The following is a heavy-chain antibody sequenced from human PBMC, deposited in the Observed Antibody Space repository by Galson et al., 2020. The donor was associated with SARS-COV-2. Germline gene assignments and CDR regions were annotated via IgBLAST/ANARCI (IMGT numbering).Heavy chain of an antibody. J-gene: IGHJ6*02. Sequence: SETLSLTCTVSGGSISSYYWSWIRQPPGKGLEWIGYIYYSGSTNYNPSLKSQVTISVDTSKNQFSLKLSSVTAADTAVYYCARDRRVGYCSGGSCYGGTYYYYGMDVWGQGTTVTVSS. CDR3: ARDRRVGYCSGGSCYGGTYYYYGMDV. CDR2: IYYSGST. V-gene: IGHV4-59*01. D-gene: IGHD2-15*01. CDR1: GGSISSYY.